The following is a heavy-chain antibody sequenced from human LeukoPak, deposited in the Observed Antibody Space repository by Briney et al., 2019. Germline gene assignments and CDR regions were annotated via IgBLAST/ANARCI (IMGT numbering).Heavy chain of an antibody. Sequence: ASVKVSCKASGYTFTSYGISWVRQAPGQGLEWVGWISAYNGNTNYAQKLQGRVTMTTDTSTSTAYMELRSLRSDDTAVYYCARDTYYDILTGYADQNWFDPWGQGTLVTVSS. V-gene: IGHV1-18*04. CDR2: ISAYNGNT. CDR3: ARDTYYDILTGYADQNWFDP. D-gene: IGHD3-9*01. CDR1: GYTFTSYG. J-gene: IGHJ5*02.